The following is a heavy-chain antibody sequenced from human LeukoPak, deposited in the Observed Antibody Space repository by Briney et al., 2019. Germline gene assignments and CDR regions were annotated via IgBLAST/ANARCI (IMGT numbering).Heavy chain of an antibody. CDR3: ARGGWLNNFDY. V-gene: IGHV1-3*01. CDR2: INAGNGNT. Sequence: ASVKVSCKASGYTFTSYAMHWVRQAPGQRLEWMGWINAGNGNTKYSQKFQGRVTITRDTSASTAYMEVSSLRSEDTAVYYCARGGWLNNFDYWGQGTLVTVSS. D-gene: IGHD6-19*01. CDR1: GYTFTSYA. J-gene: IGHJ4*02.